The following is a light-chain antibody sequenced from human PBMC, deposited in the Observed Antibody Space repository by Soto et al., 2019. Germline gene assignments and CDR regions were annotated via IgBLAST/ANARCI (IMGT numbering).Light chain of an antibody. CDR1: QSVRIN. CDR2: GAS. V-gene: IGKV3-15*01. CDR3: WEYSRWPSRT. J-gene: IGKJ1*01. Sequence: ETAMTQSPATLAVSPGERATLASRASQSVRINVAWYQQKPGQATRLIVYGASTRASGIPDRFSGSGSGTEFTLTISRLQSEDFAVYYCWEYSRWPSRTFGPGTKV.